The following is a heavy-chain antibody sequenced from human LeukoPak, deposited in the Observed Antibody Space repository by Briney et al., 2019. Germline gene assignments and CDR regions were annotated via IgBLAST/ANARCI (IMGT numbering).Heavy chain of an antibody. J-gene: IGHJ3*02. CDR1: GFTFSTYA. V-gene: IGHV3-23*01. Sequence: GGSLRLSCAASGFTFSTYAVNWVRQAPGKGLEWVSTISGSGDSTYYADSVKGRFTISRDNSKNTLYLQMNSLRAEDTAVYYCAKVAKWELPYDAFDIWGQGTMVTVSS. D-gene: IGHD1-26*01. CDR3: AKVAKWELPYDAFDI. CDR2: ISGSGDST.